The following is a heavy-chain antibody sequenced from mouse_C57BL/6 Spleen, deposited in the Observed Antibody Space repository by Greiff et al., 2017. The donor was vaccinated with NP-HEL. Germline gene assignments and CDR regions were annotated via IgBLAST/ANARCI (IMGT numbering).Heavy chain of an antibody. V-gene: IGHV1-50*01. J-gene: IGHJ2*01. Sequence: QVQLQQPGAELVKPGASVKLSCKASGYTFTSYWMQWVKQRPGQGLEWIGEIDPSDSYTNYNQKFKGKATLTVDTSSSTAYMQLSSLTSEDSAVYYCARGYYYGSSYLRYYFDYWGQGTTLTVSS. D-gene: IGHD1-1*01. CDR3: ARGYYYGSSYLRYYFDY. CDR1: GYTFTSYW. CDR2: IDPSDSYT.